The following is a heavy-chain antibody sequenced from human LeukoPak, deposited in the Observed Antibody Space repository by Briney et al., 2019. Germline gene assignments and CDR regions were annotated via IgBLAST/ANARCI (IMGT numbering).Heavy chain of an antibody. CDR3: ARGGFHYFDP. J-gene: IGHJ4*02. CDR2: ITTSDGNT. D-gene: IGHD3-22*01. Sequence: GGSLRLSCAASGFTFSSYTMSWVRQAPGKGLEWVSTITTSDGNTYYADSVKGRFTVSRDNSKNTLFLQMNSLRVEDTAVYYCARGGFHYFDPWGQGTLVTVSS. CDR1: GFTFSSYT. V-gene: IGHV3-23*01.